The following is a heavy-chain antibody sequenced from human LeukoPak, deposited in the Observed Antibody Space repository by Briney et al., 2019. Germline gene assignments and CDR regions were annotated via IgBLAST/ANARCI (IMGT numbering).Heavy chain of an antibody. CDR3: ARSPLDDHGSGSYVWFDY. V-gene: IGHV3-11*01. Sequence: GGSLRLSCAAAGFNFRDYYMSWIRQAPGKGLEWILYISSRSVTIYYADSVKGRFTISRDNAKKSLYLQMNSLRAEDTAVYYCARSPLDDHGSGSYVWFDYWGQGTLVTVSS. D-gene: IGHD3-10*01. CDR1: GFNFRDYY. CDR2: ISSRSVTI. J-gene: IGHJ4*02.